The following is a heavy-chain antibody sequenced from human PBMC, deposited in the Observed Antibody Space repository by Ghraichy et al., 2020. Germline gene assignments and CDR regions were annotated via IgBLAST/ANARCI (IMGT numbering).Heavy chain of an antibody. Sequence: ASVKVSCKASGYKFTSYYLNWVRQAPGQGLEWMGIINPGDGSTTYAQEFQGRVTMTRDTSTSTVYMELSSLRSEDTAVYYCARGRPMDVWGQGTTVTVSS. J-gene: IGHJ6*02. V-gene: IGHV1-46*01. CDR2: INPGDGST. CDR1: GYKFTSYY. CDR3: ARGRPMDV.